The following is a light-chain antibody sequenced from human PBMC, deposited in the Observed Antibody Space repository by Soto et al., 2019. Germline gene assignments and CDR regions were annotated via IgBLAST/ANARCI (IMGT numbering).Light chain of an antibody. Sequence: QSVLTQPPSVSEAPGQRVTISCTGSSSNIGAGYEAHWYQQVPGTAPKLLIYENNNRPSGVPDRFSGSNSGTSASLAITGLQAEEEAEYYCQSYDSSLSAYVFGTGTKVTVL. CDR1: SSNIGAGYE. V-gene: IGLV1-40*01. CDR3: QSYDSSLSAYV. J-gene: IGLJ1*01. CDR2: ENN.